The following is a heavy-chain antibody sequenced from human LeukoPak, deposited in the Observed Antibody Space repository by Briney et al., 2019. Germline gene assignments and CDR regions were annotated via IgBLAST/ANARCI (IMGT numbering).Heavy chain of an antibody. Sequence: ASVKVSCKASGYTFTAYYIHWVRQAPGQRLEWMGWVSPNNGGTNYAQKFQGRVTMTRDTSISTLYMDLNSLRSDNTAVYYCARSDVLYASQGEARYFNHWGQGTLVTVSS. CDR1: GYTFTAYY. J-gene: IGHJ4*02. CDR2: VSPNNGGT. CDR3: ARSDVLYASQGEARYFNH. V-gene: IGHV1-2*02. D-gene: IGHD3-16*01.